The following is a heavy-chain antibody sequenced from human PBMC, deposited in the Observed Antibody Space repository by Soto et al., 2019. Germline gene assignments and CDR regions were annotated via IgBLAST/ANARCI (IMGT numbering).Heavy chain of an antibody. CDR3: GKDMDV. CDR1: GFTFSSYW. V-gene: IGHV3-7*01. CDR2: IKEDGSEI. J-gene: IGHJ6*01. Sequence: PGGSLRLSCAASGFTFSSYWMSWVRQAPGKGLEWVANIKEDGSEIYYVGSVKDRFTISRDNAKNSLYLQMNSLRAEDTAVYYCGKDMDVWSQGTTVTVSS.